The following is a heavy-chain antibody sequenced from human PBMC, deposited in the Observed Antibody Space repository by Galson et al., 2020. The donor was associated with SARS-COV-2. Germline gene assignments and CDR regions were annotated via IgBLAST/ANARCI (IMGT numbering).Heavy chain of an antibody. D-gene: IGHD3-16*01. Sequence: GGSLRLSCEASTFTFSSYGMHWVRQAPGKGLEWLAMVSYDGIDKYYADSVKGRFTISRDNSKSTVFLQMNNLRPEDTALYFCTKDNRGWGGGLDSWGQGTLVTVSS. CDR3: TKDNRGWGGGLDS. CDR1: TFTFSSYG. V-gene: IGHV3-30*18. CDR2: VSYDGIDK. J-gene: IGHJ5*01.